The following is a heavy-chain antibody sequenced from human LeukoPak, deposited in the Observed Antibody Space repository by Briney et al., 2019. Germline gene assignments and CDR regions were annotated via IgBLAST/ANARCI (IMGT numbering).Heavy chain of an antibody. CDR2: IHYRGTT. J-gene: IGHJ5*02. Sequence: SETLSLTCAVSGVSFNNDGYYWSWTRQHPGKGLEWIGCIHYRGTTYYNPSLKSRATISIDTAKNQNSMALNSVTGADMAVYYCAGGVGAWGQGTLVTVSS. CDR1: GVSFNNDGYY. V-gene: IGHV4-31*11. CDR3: AGGVGA.